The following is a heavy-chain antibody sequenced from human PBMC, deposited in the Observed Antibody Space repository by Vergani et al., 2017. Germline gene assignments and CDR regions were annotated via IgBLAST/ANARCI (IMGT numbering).Heavy chain of an antibody. V-gene: IGHV4-59*01. D-gene: IGHD2-15*01. CDR3: ARERYCSGGSCYYAFDI. CDR1: GGSISSYY. Sequence: QVQQQESGPGLVKPSETLSLTCTVSGGSISSYYWSWIRQPPGKGLEWIGYIYYSGSTNYNPSLKSRVTISVDTSKNQFSLKLSSVTAADTAVYYCARERYCSGGSCYYAFDIWGQGTMVTVSS. J-gene: IGHJ3*02. CDR2: IYYSGST.